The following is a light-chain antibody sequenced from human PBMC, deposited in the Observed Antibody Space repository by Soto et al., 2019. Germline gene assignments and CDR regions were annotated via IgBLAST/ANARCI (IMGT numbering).Light chain of an antibody. Sequence: QSALTQPRSVSGSPGQSVTISCTGTTSDVGDYNDVSWYQQHPGKAPKLIIFDVSKRPSGVPDRFSGSKSGKTASLTISGLQAEDEGDFYCCSYAGSFIWLFGGGTKLTVL. CDR2: DVS. J-gene: IGLJ3*02. CDR1: TSDVGDYND. V-gene: IGLV2-11*01. CDR3: CSYAGSFIWL.